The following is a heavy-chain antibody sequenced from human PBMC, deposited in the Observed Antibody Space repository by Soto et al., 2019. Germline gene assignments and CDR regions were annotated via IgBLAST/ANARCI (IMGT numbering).Heavy chain of an antibody. Sequence: SETLSLTCAVYGGSFSGYYWSWIRQPPGKGLEWIGEINHSGSTNYNPSLKSRVTISVDTSKNQFSLKLSSVTAADTAMYYCARRAGSFDYWGQGTLVTVSS. V-gene: IGHV4-34*01. CDR1: GGSFSGYY. CDR2: INHSGST. J-gene: IGHJ4*02. CDR3: ARRAGSFDY. D-gene: IGHD6-13*01.